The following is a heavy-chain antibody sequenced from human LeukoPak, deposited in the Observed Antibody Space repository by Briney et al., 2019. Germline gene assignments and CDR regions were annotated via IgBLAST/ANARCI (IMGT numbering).Heavy chain of an antibody. CDR1: GYTFTSYG. J-gene: IGHJ6*03. V-gene: IGHV1-18*01. Sequence: GASVKVSCKASGYTFTSYGICWVRQAPGQGLEWMGWISAYNGNTNYAQKLQGRVTMTTDTSTSTAYMELRSLRSDDTAVYYCAREYSYGPRGFVDYYYYYYMDVWGKGTTVSVSS. CDR2: ISAYNGNT. D-gene: IGHD5-18*01. CDR3: AREYSYGPRGFVDYYYYYYMDV.